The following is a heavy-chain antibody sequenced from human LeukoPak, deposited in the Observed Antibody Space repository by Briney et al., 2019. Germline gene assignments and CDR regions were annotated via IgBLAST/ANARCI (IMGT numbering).Heavy chain of an antibody. V-gene: IGHV3-33*01. CDR1: GFTFSSYG. J-gene: IGHJ4*01. Sequence: GGSLRLPCAASGFTFSSYGMHRVRQAPGKGLEWVAVIWYDGSNKYYADSVKGRFTISRDNSKNTLYLQMNSLRAEDTAVYYCARLARIAAAGTPWGDYWGQGTLVTVSS. CDR2: IWYDGSNK. CDR3: ARLARIAAAGTPWGDY. D-gene: IGHD6-13*01.